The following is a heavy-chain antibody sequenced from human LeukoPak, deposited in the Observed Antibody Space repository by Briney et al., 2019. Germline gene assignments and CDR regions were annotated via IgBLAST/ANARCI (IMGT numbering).Heavy chain of an antibody. V-gene: IGHV1-69*04. CDR2: IIPILGIA. CDR1: GGTFSSYT. Sequence: SVKVSCKASGGTFSSYTISWVRQAPGQGLEWMGRIIPILGIANYAQKFQGRVTITADKSTSTAYVELSSLRSEDTAVYYCARDNGDYSDDYWGQGTLVTVSS. CDR3: ARDNGDYSDDY. D-gene: IGHD4-17*01. J-gene: IGHJ4*02.